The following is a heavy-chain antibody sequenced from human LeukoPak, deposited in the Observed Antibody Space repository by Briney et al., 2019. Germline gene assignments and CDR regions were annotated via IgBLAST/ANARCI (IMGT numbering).Heavy chain of an antibody. D-gene: IGHD5-18*01. Sequence: ASVKVSCKASGYNFRSYGIGWVRQAPRQGLEWMGWITAGNGNTNYAQKVQGRVTMTTDTSTSTAYMELRSLRSDDTAVYFCARDLVRGYSYGYNAFDIWGQGTMVTVSS. CDR1: GYNFRSYG. V-gene: IGHV1-18*01. CDR3: ARDLVRGYSYGYNAFDI. J-gene: IGHJ3*02. CDR2: ITAGNGNT.